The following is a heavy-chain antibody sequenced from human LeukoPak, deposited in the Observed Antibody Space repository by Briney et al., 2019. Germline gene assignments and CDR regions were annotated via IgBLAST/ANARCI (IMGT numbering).Heavy chain of an antibody. CDR2: IYYSGST. D-gene: IGHD4-23*01. Sequence: SGTLSLTCAVSGGSINNNNWWSWVRQPPGKGLEWIGEIYYSGSTNYNPSLQSRVTISVDKSKNQLSLKLSSVTAADTAVYYCARDYGQVNSFQYWGQGALVTVSS. J-gene: IGHJ1*01. V-gene: IGHV4-4*02. CDR1: GGSINNNNW. CDR3: ARDYGQVNSFQY.